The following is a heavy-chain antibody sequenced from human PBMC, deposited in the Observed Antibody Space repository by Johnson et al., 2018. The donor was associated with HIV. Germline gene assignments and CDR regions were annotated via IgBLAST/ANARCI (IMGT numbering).Heavy chain of an antibody. V-gene: IGHV3-11*04. Sequence: QEKLVESGGGLVKPGGSLRLSCAASGFTFSDYYMSWIRQTPGKGLEWLSYISSSASTIYYADSVKGRFTISRDNAKNSLFLQMNSLRAEDTAVYYCARCYDSSADYYVGAFDIWGQGTMVTVSS. D-gene: IGHD3-22*01. CDR2: ISSSASTI. CDR3: ARCYDSSADYYVGAFDI. CDR1: GFTFSDYY. J-gene: IGHJ3*02.